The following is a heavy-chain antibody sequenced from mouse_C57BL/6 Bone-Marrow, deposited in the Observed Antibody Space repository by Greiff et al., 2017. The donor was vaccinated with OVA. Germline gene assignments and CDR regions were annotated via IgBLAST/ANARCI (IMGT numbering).Heavy chain of an antibody. CDR2: INPNYGTT. V-gene: IGHV1-39*01. CDR3: TRISYYRNYVAMDY. D-gene: IGHD2-5*01. J-gene: IGHJ4*01. CDR1: GYSFTDYN. Sequence: EVQLQQSGPELVKPGASVKISCKASGYSFTDYNMNWVKQSTGKSLEWIGAINPNYGTTSYNQKFKGKATLTVDQSSSTAYMQLNSLTSEDSAVYYCTRISYYRNYVAMDYWGQGTSVTVTS.